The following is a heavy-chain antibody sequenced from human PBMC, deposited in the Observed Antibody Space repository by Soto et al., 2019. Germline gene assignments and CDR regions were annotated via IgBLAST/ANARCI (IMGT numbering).Heavy chain of an antibody. V-gene: IGHV4-4*02. CDR2: IYHSGST. D-gene: IGHD3-22*01. CDR3: ATPHYYHYAFDI. J-gene: IGHJ3*02. Sequence: SETLSLTCAVSGGSISSSNWWSWVRQPPGKGLEWIGEIYHSGSTNYNPSLKSRVTISVDKSKNQFSLKLSSVTAADTAVYYCATPHYYHYAFDIWGQGTMVTVSS. CDR1: GGSISSSNW.